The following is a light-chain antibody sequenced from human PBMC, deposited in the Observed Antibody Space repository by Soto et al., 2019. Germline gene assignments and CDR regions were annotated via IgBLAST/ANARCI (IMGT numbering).Light chain of an antibody. V-gene: IGKV1-33*01. CDR1: QDINNY. CDR2: DAT. CDR3: QQYENLPT. Sequence: DIQMTQSPSSLSASVGDRVTITFQASQDINNYLNWYQQKPGKAPKLLIFDATNLETGVPSRFSGSGSRTHFSFTISSLQPEDIATYYCQQYENLPTFGQGKRLEIK. J-gene: IGKJ5*01.